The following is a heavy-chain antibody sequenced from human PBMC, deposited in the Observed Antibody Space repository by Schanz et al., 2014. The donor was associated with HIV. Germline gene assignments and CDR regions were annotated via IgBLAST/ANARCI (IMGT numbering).Heavy chain of an antibody. Sequence: QVQLVQSGAEVKKPGASVKVSCKASGHTSTNYGFIWVRQAPGQGLEWMGGIIPLFGTANYAQRFQGRVTITADESTSTTYMKLSGLTSEDTAVYYCVRDGSGVLGAIFYYFDYWGQGTLVTVSS. D-gene: IGHD1-26*01. CDR1: GHTSTNYG. CDR3: VRDGSGVLGAIFYYFDY. V-gene: IGHV1-69*01. J-gene: IGHJ4*02. CDR2: IIPLFGTA.